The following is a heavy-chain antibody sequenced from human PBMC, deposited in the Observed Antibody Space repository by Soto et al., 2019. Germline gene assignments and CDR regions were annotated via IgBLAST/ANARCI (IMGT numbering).Heavy chain of an antibody. CDR3: ARITMVRGVPNWFDP. D-gene: IGHD3-10*01. V-gene: IGHV2-26*01. CDR1: GFSLSNARMG. J-gene: IGHJ5*02. Sequence: KESGPVLVKPTETLTLTCTVSGFSLSNARMGVSWIRQPPGKALEWLAHIFSNDEKSYSTSLKSRLTISKDTSKSQVVLTMTNMAPVDTATYYCARITMVRGVPNWFDPWGQGTLVTVSS. CDR2: IFSNDEK.